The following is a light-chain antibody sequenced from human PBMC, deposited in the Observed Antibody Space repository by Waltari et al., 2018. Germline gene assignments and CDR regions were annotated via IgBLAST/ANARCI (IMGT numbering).Light chain of an antibody. CDR2: GAS. J-gene: IGKJ4*01. V-gene: IGKV3-20*01. CDR3: QQYDGSSVT. CDR1: QTITGSW. Sequence: EIALTQSPGSLSLSPGARATLSCRASQTITGSWLTWYQQKPGQAPRLLIYGASVRATAIPDRFSGSGSGTDFTLTISRLEPEDFAVYYCQQYDGSSVTFGGGTKVEIK.